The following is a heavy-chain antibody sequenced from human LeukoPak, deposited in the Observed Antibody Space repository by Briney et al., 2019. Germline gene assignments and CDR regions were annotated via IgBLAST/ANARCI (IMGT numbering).Heavy chain of an antibody. CDR2: INPNSGGT. J-gene: IGHJ4*02. D-gene: IGHD3-22*01. Sequence: GASVKVSCKASGYTFTGYYMDWARQAPGQGLEWMGWINPNSGGTNYAQKFQGRVTMTRDTSISTAYMELSRLRSDDTAVYYCARDPSRPGDYVDSSGYPDYWGQGTLVTVSS. V-gene: IGHV1-2*02. CDR1: GYTFTGYY. CDR3: ARDPSRPGDYVDSSGYPDY.